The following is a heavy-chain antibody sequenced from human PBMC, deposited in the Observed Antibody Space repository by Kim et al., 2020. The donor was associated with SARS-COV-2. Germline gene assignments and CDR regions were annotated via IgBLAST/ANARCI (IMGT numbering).Heavy chain of an antibody. J-gene: IGHJ4*02. D-gene: IGHD3-9*01. V-gene: IGHV5-10-1*01. CDR1: GYSFTSYW. CDR3: ARHNGGLVTPTAWFF. Sequence: GESLKISCKGSGYSFTSYWISWVRQMPGKGLEWMGRIDPSDSYTNYSPSFQGHVTISADKSISTAYLQWRSLKASDTAMYYCARHNGGLVTPTAWFFWGQGTLVTVSS. CDR2: IDPSDSYT.